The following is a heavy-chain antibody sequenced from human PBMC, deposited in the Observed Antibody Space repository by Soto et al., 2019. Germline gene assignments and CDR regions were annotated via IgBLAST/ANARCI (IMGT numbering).Heavy chain of an antibody. V-gene: IGHV3-53*01. J-gene: IGHJ5*02. CDR3: ARALPPDL. Sequence: EVQVVESGGGLIQPGGSLRLSCAASGFTVSSYYMTWVRQAPGKGLEWVSILWGAGLTYYADSVKGRYTISRGNSKNTLYLQMSRLRAEDSVVYYCARALPPDLWGQGTLVTVSS. CDR1: GFTVSSYY. CDR2: LWGAGLT.